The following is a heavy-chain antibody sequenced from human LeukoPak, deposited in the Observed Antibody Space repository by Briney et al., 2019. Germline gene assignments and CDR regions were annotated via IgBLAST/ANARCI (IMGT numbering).Heavy chain of an antibody. J-gene: IGHJ5*02. D-gene: IGHD3-22*01. V-gene: IGHV3-74*01. CDR2: INSDRSST. CDR3: ARGYYDSSGYFKVGYNWFDP. CDR1: GFTFSSYW. Sequence: GGSLRLSCAASGFTFSSYWMHWVRQAPGKGLAWVSRINSDRSSTSYADSVKGRFTISRDNAKNTLYLQMNSLRAEDTAVYYCARGYYDSSGYFKVGYNWFDPWGQGTLVTVSS.